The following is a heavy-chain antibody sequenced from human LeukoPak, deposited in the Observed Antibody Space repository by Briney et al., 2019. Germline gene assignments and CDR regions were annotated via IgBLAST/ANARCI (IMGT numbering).Heavy chain of an antibody. CDR1: GFTFSSYE. J-gene: IGHJ4*02. V-gene: IGHV3-48*03. D-gene: IGHD6-6*01. Sequence: GGSLRLSCAASGFTFSSYEMNWARQAPGKGLEWVSYISSSGSPIYYADSVKGRFTISRDNSKNTLYLQMNSLRAEDTAVYYCARRRSIAGVDYWGQGTLVTVSS. CDR3: ARRRSIAGVDY. CDR2: ISSSGSPI.